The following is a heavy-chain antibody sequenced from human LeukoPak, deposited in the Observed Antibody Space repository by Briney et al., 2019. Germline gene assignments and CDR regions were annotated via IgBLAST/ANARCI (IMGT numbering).Heavy chain of an antibody. CDR3: ARDSPMVRGTYGMDV. V-gene: IGHV3-33*01. CDR2: IWYDGSKK. J-gene: IGHJ6*02. CDR1: GFTFSSYG. D-gene: IGHD3-10*01. Sequence: PGGSLRLSCAASGFTFSSYGMHWVRQAPGKGLEWVAVIWYDGSKKYYADSVKGRFTISRDNSKNTLYLQMNSLRAEDPAVYYCARDSPMVRGTYGMDVWGQGTTVTVSS.